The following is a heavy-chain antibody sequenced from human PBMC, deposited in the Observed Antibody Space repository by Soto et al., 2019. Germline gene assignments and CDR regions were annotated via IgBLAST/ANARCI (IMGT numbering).Heavy chain of an antibody. CDR2: IIPIFGTA. CDR3: ARVVVIPPGAFDI. J-gene: IGHJ3*02. V-gene: IGHV1-69*13. CDR1: GGTFSSYA. Sequence: GASVKVSCKASGGTFSSYAISWVRQAPGQGLGWMGGIIPIFGTANYAQKFQGRVTITADESTSTAYMELSSLRSEDTAVYYCARVVVIPPGAFDIWGQGTMVTVSS. D-gene: IGHD3-22*01.